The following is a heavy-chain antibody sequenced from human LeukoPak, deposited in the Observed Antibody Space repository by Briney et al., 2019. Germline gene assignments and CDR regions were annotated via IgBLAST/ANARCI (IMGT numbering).Heavy chain of an antibody. D-gene: IGHD2-2*01. Sequence: ASVKVSCKASGYTFTSYYMHWVRQAPGQGLEWMGIINPSSGSTSYAQKFQGRVTMTRDTSTSTVYMELSSLGSEDTAVYYCARTYCSSTSCYSNFDYWGQGTLVTVSS. J-gene: IGHJ4*02. V-gene: IGHV1-46*01. CDR1: GYTFTSYY. CDR3: ARTYCSSTSCYSNFDY. CDR2: INPSSGST.